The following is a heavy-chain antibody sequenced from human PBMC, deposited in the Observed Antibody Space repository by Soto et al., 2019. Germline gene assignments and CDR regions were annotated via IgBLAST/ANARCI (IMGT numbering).Heavy chain of an antibody. V-gene: IGHV3-23*01. Sequence: EVQLLESGGGLVQPGGSLRLSCAASGFTFSTNAMTWVRQGPGKGLEWVSAITGSGGITYYGDSVKGRFTISRDNNEKTLYLQMNNLRADDTAVYYCARRPNWHDATLMDVWGQRTTVTVSS. CDR3: ARRPNWHDATLMDV. CDR1: GFTFSTNA. J-gene: IGHJ6*02. D-gene: IGHD1-1*01. CDR2: ITGSGGIT.